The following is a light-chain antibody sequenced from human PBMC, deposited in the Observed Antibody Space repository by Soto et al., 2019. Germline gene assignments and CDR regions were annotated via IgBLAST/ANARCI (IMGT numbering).Light chain of an antibody. J-gene: IGKJ1*01. CDR2: SAS. CDR3: LQDYNFPRT. CDR1: QGIRND. Sequence: IQMTQSPSSLSASVGDRVTITCRASQGIRNDLGWYQQTPGTAPKLLIYSASSLQSGVPSRFSGSGSGTDFTLTISSLQPEDFATYYCLQDYNFPRTFGQGTKVEIK. V-gene: IGKV1-6*01.